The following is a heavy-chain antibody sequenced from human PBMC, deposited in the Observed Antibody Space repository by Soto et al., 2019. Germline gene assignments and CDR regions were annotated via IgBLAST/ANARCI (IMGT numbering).Heavy chain of an antibody. J-gene: IGHJ5*02. D-gene: IGHD4-17*01. CDR3: AKDPPPHDYGDNAWNWFDP. CDR2: ISGSGGST. CDR1: GFTFSSYA. Sequence: GGSLRLSCAASGFTFSSYAMSWVRQAPGKGLEWVSAISGSGGSTYYADSVKGRFTISRDNSKDTLYLQMNSLRAEDTAVYYWAKDPPPHDYGDNAWNWFDPWGQGTLVTVSS. V-gene: IGHV3-23*01.